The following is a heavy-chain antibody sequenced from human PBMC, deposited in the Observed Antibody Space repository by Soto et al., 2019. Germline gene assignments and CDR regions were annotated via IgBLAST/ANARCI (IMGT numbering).Heavy chain of an antibody. CDR2: IYYTGNS. J-gene: IGHJ4*02. V-gene: IGHV4-31*03. CDR3: AREQWGFDS. Sequence: SETLSLTCSVSGSSITTNGHYWTWIRQHPGQGLEWIAYIYYTGNSYLNPSLKSRLSISVDTSKNQFSLELRSVTAADTAVYYCAREQWGFDSWGQGTLVTV. CDR1: GSSITTNGHY. D-gene: IGHD6-19*01.